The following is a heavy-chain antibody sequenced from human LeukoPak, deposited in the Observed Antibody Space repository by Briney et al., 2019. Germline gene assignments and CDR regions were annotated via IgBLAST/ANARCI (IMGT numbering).Heavy chain of an antibody. J-gene: IGHJ5*02. CDR2: VSHSGSS. CDR3: ARGIFYGGRNQYIWLDL. D-gene: IGHD4-23*01. CDR1: GGPFRGFF. Sequence: SETLSLTCAVYGGPFRGFFWSWIRQAPGKGLEWIGEVSHSGSSNYNPSLKSRINISLDTSKSQFSLRLTSVTAADTAVYYCARGIFYGGRNQYIWLDLWGQGTLVTVSS. V-gene: IGHV4-34*01.